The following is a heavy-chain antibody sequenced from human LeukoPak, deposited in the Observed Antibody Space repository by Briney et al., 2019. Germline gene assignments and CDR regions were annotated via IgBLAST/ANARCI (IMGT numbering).Heavy chain of an antibody. D-gene: IGHD6-13*01. Sequence: SETLPLTCTVSGGSISSYYWSWIRQPPGKGLEWIGYIYTSGSTNYNPSLKSRVTISVDTSKNQFSLKLSSVTAADTAVYYCARTYSVSYWYFDLWGRGTLVTVSS. CDR3: ARTYSVSYWYFDL. CDR1: GGSISSYY. J-gene: IGHJ2*01. CDR2: IYTSGST. V-gene: IGHV4-4*09.